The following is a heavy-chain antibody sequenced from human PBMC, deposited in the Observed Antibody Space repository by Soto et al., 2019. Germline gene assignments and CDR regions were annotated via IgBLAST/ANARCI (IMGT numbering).Heavy chain of an antibody. CDR2: IYHSGST. CDR1: GGSISSGGYS. D-gene: IGHD3-10*01. J-gene: IGHJ6*02. Sequence: SETLSLTCAASGGSISSGGYSWSWIRQPPGKGLEGIGYIYHSGSTYYNPSLKSRVTISVDRSKNQFSLKLSSVTAAATAVYYFATGSYGSATPYHYRIAVWGQGTTVTVYS. CDR3: ATGSYGSATPYHYRIAV. V-gene: IGHV4-30-2*02.